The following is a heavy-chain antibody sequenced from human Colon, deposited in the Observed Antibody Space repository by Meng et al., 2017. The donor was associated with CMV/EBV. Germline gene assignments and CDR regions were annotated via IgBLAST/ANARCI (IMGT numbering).Heavy chain of an antibody. CDR2: INSFNAFT. CDR3: ARTLFGVVVVPLDY. V-gene: IGHV1-18*01. J-gene: IGHJ4*02. Sequence: ASVKVSCKPSGYRFTDYGFTWVRQAPGQGLEYVGWINSFNAFTNYTQKLQGRVTLTTDTSTSTAYMELRNLRSDDTAIYYCARTLFGVVVVPLDYWGQGTVVTVSS. D-gene: IGHD3-3*01. CDR1: GYRFTDYG.